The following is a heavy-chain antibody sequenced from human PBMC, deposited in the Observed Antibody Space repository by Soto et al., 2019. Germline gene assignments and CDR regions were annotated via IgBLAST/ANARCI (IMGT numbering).Heavy chain of an antibody. V-gene: IGHV3-33*01. Sequence: GGSLRLSCAASGFTFSSYGMHWVRQAPGKGLEWVAVIWYDGSNKYYADSVKGRFTISRDNSKNTLYLQMNSLRAEDTAVYYCARDQGIAAAGTGIGYGMDVWGQGTTVTVSS. CDR3: ARDQGIAAAGTGIGYGMDV. J-gene: IGHJ6*02. CDR1: GFTFSSYG. CDR2: IWYDGSNK. D-gene: IGHD6-13*01.